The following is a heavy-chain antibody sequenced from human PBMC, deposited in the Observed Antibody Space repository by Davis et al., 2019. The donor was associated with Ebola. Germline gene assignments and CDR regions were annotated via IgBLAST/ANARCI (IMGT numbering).Heavy chain of an antibody. Sequence: ASVKVSCKTSGYTFAGYYMHWVRQAPGQGLEWMGWISTYNGNTNYAQKVQGRITMTTDTSTSTAYMELRSLRSDDTARYYCARDVRGITGPSEYWGQGTLVTVSS. D-gene: IGHD1-1*01. CDR2: ISTYNGNT. CDR3: ARDVRGITGPSEY. J-gene: IGHJ4*02. V-gene: IGHV1-18*04. CDR1: GYTFAGYY.